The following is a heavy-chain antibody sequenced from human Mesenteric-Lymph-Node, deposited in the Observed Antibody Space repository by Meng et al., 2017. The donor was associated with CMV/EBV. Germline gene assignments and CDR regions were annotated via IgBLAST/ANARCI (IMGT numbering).Heavy chain of an antibody. J-gene: IGHJ4*02. CDR1: GDSISTTSYY. D-gene: IGHD6-13*01. CDR3: ARDRWAAGPFDY. V-gene: IGHV4-39*02. CDR2: IYYTGST. Sequence: VSGDSISTTSYYWGWIRQPPGKGLEWIGTIYYTGSTYYNPSFESRVSISVNTSKNQFSLQLNSVTPEDTAVYYCARDRWAAGPFDYWGQGTLVTVSS.